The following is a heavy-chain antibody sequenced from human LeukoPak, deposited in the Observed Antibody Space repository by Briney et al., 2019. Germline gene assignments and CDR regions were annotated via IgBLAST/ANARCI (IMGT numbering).Heavy chain of an antibody. V-gene: IGHV3-11*01. D-gene: IGHD2-21*02. CDR3: AASPRDCSGGDCYTGYFHY. CDR1: GFVFSDYY. CDR2: ISGSGTTK. J-gene: IGHJ4*02. Sequence: KTGGSLRLSCAASGFVFSDYYMGWVRQAPGKGLEWVSYISGSGTTKNYADSVKGRFTISRDNAKNSLYLQMNSLRAEDTALYYCAASPRDCSGGDCYTGYFHYWGQGTLVTVSP.